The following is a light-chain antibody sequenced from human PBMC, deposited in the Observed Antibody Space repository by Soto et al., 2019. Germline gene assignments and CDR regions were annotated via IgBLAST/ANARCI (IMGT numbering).Light chain of an antibody. CDR3: GTWDSSLSAGV. Sequence: QSVLTQPPSVSAAPGQRVTLSCSGSISNVGTNYVFWYQQLPGTAPKLLIYDNDKRPSGTPDRFSGSKSGTSATLGITGLQTGDEADYYCGTWDSSLSAGVFGGGTKVTDL. V-gene: IGLV1-51*01. J-gene: IGLJ3*02. CDR2: DND. CDR1: ISNVGTNY.